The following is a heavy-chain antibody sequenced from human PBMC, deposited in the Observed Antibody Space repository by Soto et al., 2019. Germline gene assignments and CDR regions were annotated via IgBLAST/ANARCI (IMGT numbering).Heavy chain of an antibody. V-gene: IGHV3-66*01. J-gene: IGHJ6*03. CDR2: IYSGGST. Sequence: GGSLRLSCAASGFTVSSNYMSWVRQAPGKGLEWVSVIYSGGSTYYADSVKGRFTISRDNSKNTLYLQMNSLRAEDTAVYYCGGTAMASTYYMDVWGKGTTVTVSS. D-gene: IGHD5-18*01. CDR1: GFTVSSNY. CDR3: GGTAMASTYYMDV.